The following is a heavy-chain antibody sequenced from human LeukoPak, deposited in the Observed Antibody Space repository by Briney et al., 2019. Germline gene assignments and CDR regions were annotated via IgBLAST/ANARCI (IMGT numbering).Heavy chain of an antibody. CDR3: ARGSHDYGDPDFDY. D-gene: IGHD4-17*01. CDR1: GYTFTGYY. CDR2: INPNSGGT. J-gene: IGHJ4*02. V-gene: IGHV1-2*02. Sequence: GASVKVSCKTSGYTFTGYYMHWVRQAPGQGLEWMGWINPNSGGTNYAQKFQGRVTMTRDTSISTAYMELSRLRSDDTAVYYCARGSHDYGDPDFDYWGQGTLVTVSS.